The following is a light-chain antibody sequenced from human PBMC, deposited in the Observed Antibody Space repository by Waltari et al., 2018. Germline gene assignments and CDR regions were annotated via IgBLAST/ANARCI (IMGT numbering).Light chain of an antibody. CDR1: SSDIRFYNY. CDR3: SSYADSNTWV. Sequence: AALTQPPSVSGSSGESVPISCTGTSSDIRFYNYVSWYQQPPGKSPKLMIYDVSKRPSGVSDRFSGSKSGNTASLTISGLQAEDEADYYCSSYADSNTWVFGGGTRLTVL. J-gene: IGLJ2*01. V-gene: IGLV2-11*01. CDR2: DVS.